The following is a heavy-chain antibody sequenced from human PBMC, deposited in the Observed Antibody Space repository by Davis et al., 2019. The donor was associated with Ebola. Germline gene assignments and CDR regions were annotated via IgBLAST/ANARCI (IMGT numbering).Heavy chain of an antibody. CDR2: INPKDGRT. V-gene: IGHV1-46*01. CDR1: GYTFINDY. Sequence: VSVTVSCKASGYTFINDYIHWARQVPGQGPEWMGIINPKDGRTTFAQKLQGRIIMARDTSTSTAYMELSSLSLDDTAVYYCARSRTAIGADVWGQGTTVTVS. D-gene: IGHD6-25*01. J-gene: IGHJ6*02. CDR3: ARSRTAIGADV.